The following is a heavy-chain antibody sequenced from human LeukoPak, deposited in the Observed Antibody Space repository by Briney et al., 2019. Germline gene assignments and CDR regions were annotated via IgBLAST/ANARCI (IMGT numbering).Heavy chain of an antibody. D-gene: IGHD3/OR15-3a*01. CDR1: GYTFTGKF. Sequence: ASVKVSCKASGYTFTGKFIHWVRQAPGQGLEWMGWIDPNSGGTDYAPKFRGRVTMTRDTSTSAAYMDLSSLISDDTAVYYCARDREGLAYFDYWGQGTLVTVSS. CDR3: ARDREGLAYFDY. V-gene: IGHV1-2*02. CDR2: IDPNSGGT. J-gene: IGHJ4*02.